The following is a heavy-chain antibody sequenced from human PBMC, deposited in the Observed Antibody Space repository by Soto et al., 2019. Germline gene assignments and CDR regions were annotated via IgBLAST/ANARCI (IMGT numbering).Heavy chain of an antibody. CDR3: MVTMIVVRPYGMAV. Sequence: GGSLRLSCAASGFTFSNAWMNWVRQAPGKGLEWVGRIKSKTDGGTTDYAAPVKGRFTISRDDSKNTLYLQMNSLKTEDTAVYYCMVTMIVVRPYGMAVWGQGTTVTGSS. D-gene: IGHD3-22*01. J-gene: IGHJ6*02. CDR1: GFTFSNAW. V-gene: IGHV3-15*07. CDR2: IKSKTDGGTT.